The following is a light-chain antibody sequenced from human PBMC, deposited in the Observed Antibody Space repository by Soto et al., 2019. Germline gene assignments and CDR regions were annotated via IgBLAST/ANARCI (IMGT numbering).Light chain of an antibody. Sequence: EIVLTQSPATLSLSPGERATLSCRASQSVSSYLVWYQQKPGQAPRLLIYDASTRATGVPARFSGSGSGTDFTLTISSLEPEDFAVYYCLQRSNWPPFSFGPGTTVDI. V-gene: IGKV3-11*01. CDR2: DAS. J-gene: IGKJ3*01. CDR1: QSVSSY. CDR3: LQRSNWPPFS.